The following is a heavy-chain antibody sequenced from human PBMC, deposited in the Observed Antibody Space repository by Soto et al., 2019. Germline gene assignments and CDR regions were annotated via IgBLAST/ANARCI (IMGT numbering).Heavy chain of an antibody. D-gene: IGHD1-1*01. CDR3: ARVERGTATTVVDAFDI. CDR2: MSHSGGA. V-gene: IGHV4-34*01. Sequence: QVQLQQWGAGLLKPSETLSLTCAVYGGSVSSGSYYWSWLRQPPGKGLEWIGEMSHSGGAHFNPSLKRRVTISVDTFKNQFSLKMSFVTAADTALYYCARVERGTATTVVDAFDIWGPGTMVTVSS. J-gene: IGHJ3*02. CDR1: GGSVSSGSYY.